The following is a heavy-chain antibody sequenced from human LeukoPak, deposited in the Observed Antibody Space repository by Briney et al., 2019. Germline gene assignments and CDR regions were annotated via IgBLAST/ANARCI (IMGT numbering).Heavy chain of an antibody. J-gene: IGHJ5*02. V-gene: IGHV4-4*07. CDR3: AKNTDDYTWFDP. Sequence: SETLSLTCTVSGGSISSYYWSWIRQPAGKGLEWIGRIYTSGSTNYNPSLKSRVTMSVDTSKNQFSLKLSSVTAADTAEYYCAKNTDDYTWFDPWGQGTLVTVSS. CDR1: GGSISSYY. CDR2: IYTSGST. D-gene: IGHD4-11*01.